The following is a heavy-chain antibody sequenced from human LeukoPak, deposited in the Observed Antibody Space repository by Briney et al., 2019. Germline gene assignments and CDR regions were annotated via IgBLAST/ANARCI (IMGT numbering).Heavy chain of an antibody. CDR2: ISGSGDST. Sequence: PGGSLRLSCAASGFTFSSYAMTWVRQAPGKGREWVSTISGSGDSTYYADSAKGRFTISRDNSKNTLYLQMNSLRAEDTAVYYCAREPVLRYFDWLYPDYYYYMDVWGKGTTVTISS. V-gene: IGHV3-23*01. J-gene: IGHJ6*03. D-gene: IGHD3-9*01. CDR1: GFTFSSYA. CDR3: AREPVLRYFDWLYPDYYYYMDV.